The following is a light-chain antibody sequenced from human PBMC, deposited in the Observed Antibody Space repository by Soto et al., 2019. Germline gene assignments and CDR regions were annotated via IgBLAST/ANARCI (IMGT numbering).Light chain of an antibody. V-gene: IGKV1-27*01. CDR3: QKYNSAPLT. CDR1: QGIAPY. J-gene: IGKJ4*01. CDR2: ATS. Sequence: DVQMTQSPSFLSAFVGDRVTITCRASQGIAPYLAWFQQKPGKVPKLLIYATSTLQSGLPSRFSGSGSGTDFTLTINSLQPEDVRTYYCQKYNSAPLTFGGGTKVEIK.